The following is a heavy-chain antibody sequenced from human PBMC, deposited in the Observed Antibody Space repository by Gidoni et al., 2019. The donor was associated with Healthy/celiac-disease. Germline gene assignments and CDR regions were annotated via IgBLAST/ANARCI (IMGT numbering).Heavy chain of an antibody. CDR3: TTEPLGFTIFGVVIADVDY. D-gene: IGHD3-3*01. V-gene: IGHV3-15*01. CDR2: IKSKTDGGTT. J-gene: IGHJ4*02. Sequence: EVQLVESGGGLVKPGGSLRLSCAASGFTFSNAWMSWVRQAPGKGLEWVGRIKSKTDGGTTDYAAPVKGRFTISRDDSKNTLYLRMNSLKTEDTAVYYCTTEPLGFTIFGVVIADVDYWGQGTLVTVSS. CDR1: GFTFSNAW.